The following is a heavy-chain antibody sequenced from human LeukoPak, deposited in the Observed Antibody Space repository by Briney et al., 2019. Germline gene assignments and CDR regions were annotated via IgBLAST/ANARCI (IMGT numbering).Heavy chain of an antibody. J-gene: IGHJ4*02. CDR2: LSDSGAT. Sequence: SETLSLTGTVSGGSINGHFWSWIRQPPGKGLEWIGYLSDSGATNYNPSLNSRLTMSVDTSKNQFSLHLTSVTAADTAVYYCARDSSDFFDRSGLNFLVYWGQGILVAVSS. CDR3: ARDSSDFFDRSGLNFLVY. CDR1: GGSINGHF. V-gene: IGHV4-59*11. D-gene: IGHD3-22*01.